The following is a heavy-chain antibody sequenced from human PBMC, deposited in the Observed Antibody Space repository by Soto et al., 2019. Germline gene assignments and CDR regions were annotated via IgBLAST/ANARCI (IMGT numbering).Heavy chain of an antibody. D-gene: IGHD3-16*02. V-gene: IGHV3-7*01. CDR3: ARGGNYDYVWGSYLFIDY. Sequence: GGSLRLSCAASGFTFSSYWMSWVRQAPGKGLEWVANIKQDGSEKYYVDSVKGRFTISRDNAKNSLYLQMNSLRAEDTTVYYCARGGNYDYVWGSYLFIDYWGQGTMVTVYS. CDR1: GFTFSSYW. CDR2: IKQDGSEK. J-gene: IGHJ4*02.